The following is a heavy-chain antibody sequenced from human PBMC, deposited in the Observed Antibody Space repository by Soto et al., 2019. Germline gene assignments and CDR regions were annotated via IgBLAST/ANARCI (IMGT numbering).Heavy chain of an antibody. V-gene: IGHV3-23*01. Sequence: PGGSLRLSCAASGFTFSRYAMSWFRLGPGEGLQWISGISGTGGRAYYADSLEGRFIISRDNSKNTLYLQMNSLRAEDTAVYYCARGTVYSSSWYEFRPFRAFLYWGQGTLVTVSS. CDR3: ARGTVYSSSWYEFRPFRAFLY. D-gene: IGHD6-13*01. J-gene: IGHJ4*02. CDR1: GFTFSRYA. CDR2: ISGTGGRA.